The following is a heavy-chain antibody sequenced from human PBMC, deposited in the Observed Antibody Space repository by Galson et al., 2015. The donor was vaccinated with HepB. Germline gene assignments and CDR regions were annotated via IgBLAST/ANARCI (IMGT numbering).Heavy chain of an antibody. CDR3: AREVSGTFHAFDI. Sequence: SLRLSCAASGFTISNYRLNWVRQAPGKGLEWVSYIDIIDTTTQYADSVKGRFTISRDNAKNSLFLQMNILRDEDTAVYYCAREVSGTFHAFDIWGQGTMVTVSS. CDR1: GFTISNYR. CDR2: IDIIDTTT. V-gene: IGHV3-48*02. D-gene: IGHD2/OR15-2a*01. J-gene: IGHJ3*02.